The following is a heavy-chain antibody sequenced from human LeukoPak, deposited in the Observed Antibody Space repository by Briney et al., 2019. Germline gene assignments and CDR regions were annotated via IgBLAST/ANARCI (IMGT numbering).Heavy chain of an antibody. CDR1: GFTFSNAW. V-gene: IGHV3-7*04. Sequence: HPGGSLRLSCAASGFTFSNAWMSWVRQAPGKGLEWVAIIKKDGSEKKYVDSVKGRFTISRDNAKNELYLQMDSLRADGTAVYYCVGGSGRLPDYWGQGTSVTVSS. D-gene: IGHD6-19*01. CDR3: VGGSGRLPDY. CDR2: IKKDGSEK. J-gene: IGHJ4*02.